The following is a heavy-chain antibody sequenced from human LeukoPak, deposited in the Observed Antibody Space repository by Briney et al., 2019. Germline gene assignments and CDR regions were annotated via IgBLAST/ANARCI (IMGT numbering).Heavy chain of an antibody. J-gene: IGHJ3*02. CDR1: GYSISSGYY. D-gene: IGHD3-10*01. CDR2: IYHSGST. Sequence: SETLSLTCTVSGYSISSGYYWGWIRQPPGKGLEWIGSIYHSGSTYYNPSLKSRVTISVDTSKNQFSLKLSSVTAADTAVYYCARDDKDSYYYGSGRSDAFDIWGQGTMVTVSS. V-gene: IGHV4-38-2*02. CDR3: ARDDKDSYYYGSGRSDAFDI.